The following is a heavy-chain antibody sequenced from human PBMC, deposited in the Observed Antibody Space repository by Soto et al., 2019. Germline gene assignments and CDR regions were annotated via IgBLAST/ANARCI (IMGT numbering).Heavy chain of an antibody. D-gene: IGHD2-15*01. V-gene: IGHV1-69*01. CDR3: ARDPMHCSGGSCFTYYYYGMDV. CDR2: IIPIFGTA. CDR1: GGTFSSYA. J-gene: IGHJ6*02. Sequence: QVQLVQSGAEVKKPGSSVKVSCKASGGTFSSYAISWVRQAPGQGLEWMGGIIPIFGTANYAQKFQGRVTITADESTSTDYMELSSLRSEDTAVYYCARDPMHCSGGSCFTYYYYGMDVWGQGTTVTVSS.